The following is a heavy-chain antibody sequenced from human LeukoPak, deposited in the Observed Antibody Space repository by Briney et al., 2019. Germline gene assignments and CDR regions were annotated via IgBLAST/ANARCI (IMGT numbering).Heavy chain of an antibody. CDR1: GGSISSSSYY. V-gene: IGHV4-39*07. Sequence: SETLSLTCTVSGGSISSSSYYWGWLRQPPGKGLEWIGSIYYSGSTYYNPSLKSRVTISVDTSKNQFSLKLSSVTAADTAVYYCARDKIWFGPRGLYWYFDLWGRGTLVTVSS. J-gene: IGHJ2*01. D-gene: IGHD3-10*01. CDR2: IYYSGST. CDR3: ARDKIWFGPRGLYWYFDL.